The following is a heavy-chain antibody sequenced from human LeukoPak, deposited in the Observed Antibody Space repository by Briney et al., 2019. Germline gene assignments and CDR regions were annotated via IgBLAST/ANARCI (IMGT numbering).Heavy chain of an antibody. CDR1: GFTFSSYA. CDR2: ISGSGGST. CDR3: AKSIVPSLLWFGELFGPLDY. D-gene: IGHD3-10*01. Sequence: SGGSLRLSCAASGFTFSSYAMSWVRQAPGKGLEWVSAISGSGGSTYYADSVEGRFTISRDNSKNTLYLQMNSLRAEDTAVYYCAKSIVPSLLWFGELFGPLDYWGQGTLVTVSS. J-gene: IGHJ4*02. V-gene: IGHV3-23*01.